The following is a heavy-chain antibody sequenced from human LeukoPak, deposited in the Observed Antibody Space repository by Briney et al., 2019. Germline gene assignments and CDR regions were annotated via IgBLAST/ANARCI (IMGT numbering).Heavy chain of an antibody. V-gene: IGHV3-73*01. CDR2: IRSKANGYAT. CDR1: GFTFSGSA. D-gene: IGHD3-22*01. Sequence: GGSLRLSCAASGFTFSGSAMHWVRQASGKGLEWVGGIRSKANGYATAYAASVTRRFTISRDDSKNTAYLQMNSLKTEDTAVYYCTRLDVYYYDADVDVWGKGTTVTVSS. CDR3: TRLDVYYYDADVDV. J-gene: IGHJ6*04.